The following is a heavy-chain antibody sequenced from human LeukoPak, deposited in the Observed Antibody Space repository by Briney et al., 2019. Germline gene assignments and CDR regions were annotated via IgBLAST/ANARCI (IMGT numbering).Heavy chain of an antibody. CDR1: GYTFTSYY. J-gene: IGHJ6*03. CDR3: ARDRGRIAALSYYYYYSMDV. Sequence: GASVKVSCKASGYTFTSYYMHWVRQAPGQGLEWMGIINPSGGSTSYAQKFQGRGTMTRDMSTSTVYMELSSLKSDDTAVYYCARDRGRIAALSYYYYYSMDVWGKGTTVTVSS. V-gene: IGHV1-46*01. CDR2: INPSGGST. D-gene: IGHD6-6*01.